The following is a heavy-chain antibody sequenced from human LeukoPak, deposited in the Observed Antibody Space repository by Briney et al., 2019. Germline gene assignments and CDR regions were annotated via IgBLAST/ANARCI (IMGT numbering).Heavy chain of an antibody. Sequence: GGSLRLSCAASGFTFSSYEMNWVRQAPGTALEWVSGTSSGGGNTYYADSVKGRFTISRDNSKNTVYLQMSSLRAEDTAVYYCAKSGYNYDSDAYAFIDYWGQGTLVTVSS. CDR1: GFTFSSYE. D-gene: IGHD3-22*01. CDR3: AKSGYNYDSDAYAFIDY. V-gene: IGHV3-23*01. CDR2: TSSGGGNT. J-gene: IGHJ4*02.